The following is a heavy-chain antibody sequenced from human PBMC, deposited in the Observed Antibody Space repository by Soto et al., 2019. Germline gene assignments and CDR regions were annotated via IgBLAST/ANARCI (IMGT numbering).Heavy chain of an antibody. CDR1: GDSISSDY. D-gene: IGHD6-19*01. Sequence: SETLSLTCTVSGDSISSDYWNWIRQPPGKGLEWIGNIYYSGSTNYNPSLKSRVTISVDTSKNQFSLKLISVTAADTAVYYCARDWAESSGWFDYWGQGTLVTVSS. CDR3: ARDWAESSGWFDY. V-gene: IGHV4-59*01. J-gene: IGHJ4*02. CDR2: IYYSGST.